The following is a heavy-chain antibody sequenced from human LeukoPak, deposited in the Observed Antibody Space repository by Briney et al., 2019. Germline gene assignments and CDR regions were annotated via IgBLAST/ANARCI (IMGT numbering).Heavy chain of an antibody. D-gene: IGHD6-13*01. Sequence: PSETLSLTCAVSGGSLSIGGYSWSWIRQPPGKGLEWIGYIYHSGSTYYNPSLKSRVTISVDRSKNQFSLKLSSVTAADTAVYYCARLSSSWYLYFDYWGQGTLVTVSS. J-gene: IGHJ4*02. CDR1: GGSLSIGGYS. CDR3: ARLSSSWYLYFDY. CDR2: IYHSGST. V-gene: IGHV4-30-2*01.